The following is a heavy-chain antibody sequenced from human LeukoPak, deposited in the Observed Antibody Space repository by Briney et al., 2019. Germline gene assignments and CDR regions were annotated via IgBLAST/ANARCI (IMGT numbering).Heavy chain of an antibody. CDR1: GFTFSDYY. J-gene: IGHJ4*02. CDR2: ISSSGSTI. D-gene: IGHD3-22*01. V-gene: IGHV3-11*04. CDR3: ARDGALAMIVVAYDYYFDY. Sequence: GGSLRLSCAASGFTFSDYYMSWIRQAPGKGLEWVSYISSSGSTIYYADSVKGRFTISRANAKNSLYLQMDSLRAEDTAVYYCARDGALAMIVVAYDYYFDYWGQGTLVTVSS.